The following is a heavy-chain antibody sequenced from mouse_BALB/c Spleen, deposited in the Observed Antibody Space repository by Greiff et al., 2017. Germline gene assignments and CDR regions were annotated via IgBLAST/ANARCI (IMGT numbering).Heavy chain of an antibody. CDR3: ARQSTFEYFDY. CDR2: ISYSGST. D-gene: IGHD5-1*01. J-gene: IGHJ2*01. V-gene: IGHV3-2*02. Sequence: EVQLQESGPGLVKPSQSLSLTCTVTGYSITSDYAWNWIWQFPGNKLEWMGYISYSGSTSYNPSLKSRISITRDTSKNQFFLQLNSVTTEDTATYYCARQSTFEYFDYWGQGTTLTVSS. CDR1: GYSITSDYA.